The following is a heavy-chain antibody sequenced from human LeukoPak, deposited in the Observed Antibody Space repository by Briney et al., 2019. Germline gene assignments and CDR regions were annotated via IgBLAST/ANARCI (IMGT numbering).Heavy chain of an antibody. J-gene: IGHJ3*02. CDR3: ARDGEAIGLGAFDI. Sequence: GGSLRLSCAASGFTFSTYAMTWVRQAPGKGLEWVSLISGAGGSTYYADSVKGRFTISTDNAKNSLYLQMNSLRAEDTAVYYCARDGEAIGLGAFDIWGQGTMVTVSS. D-gene: IGHD3-16*02. CDR2: ISGAGGST. CDR1: GFTFSTYA. V-gene: IGHV3-23*01.